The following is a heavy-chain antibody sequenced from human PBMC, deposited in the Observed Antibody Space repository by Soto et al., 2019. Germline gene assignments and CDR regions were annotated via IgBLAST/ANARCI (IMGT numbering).Heavy chain of an antibody. CDR3: ASAGIKIDHLHPFDP. CDR2: IIPIPGIA. Sequence: QVQLVQSGAEVKKPGSSVKVSCKASGGTFSSYTNSWVRQAPGQGLERMGRIIPIPGIANYAQKFQGRVTITADKSTSTAYLELSSLRSADTAVYYCASAGIKIDHLHPFDPWGQGTLVTVSA. CDR1: GGTFSSYT. J-gene: IGHJ5*02. V-gene: IGHV1-69*02. D-gene: IGHD3-9*01.